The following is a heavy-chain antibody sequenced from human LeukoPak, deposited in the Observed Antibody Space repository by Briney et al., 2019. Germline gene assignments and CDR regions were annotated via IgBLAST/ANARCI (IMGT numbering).Heavy chain of an antibody. V-gene: IGHV5-51*01. CDR1: GYSFTSYG. J-gene: IGHJ5*02. CDR2: IYPGDSDT. D-gene: IGHD3-10*01. CDR3: ARQGGFGEFDP. Sequence: GESLKISCKRSGYSFTSYGIAWVRQMPGKGLEWMGIIYPGDSDTRYSPSFQGQATISDETSSSDPYLEWSGLKASRTDIIYCARQGGFGEFDPWGQGTLVTVSS.